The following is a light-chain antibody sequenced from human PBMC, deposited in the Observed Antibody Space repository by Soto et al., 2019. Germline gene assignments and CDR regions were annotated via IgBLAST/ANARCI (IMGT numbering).Light chain of an antibody. CDR3: HQYASSPLP. J-gene: IGKJ4*01. Sequence: EIVLTQSPGTLSLSPGERAALSCRASQSVGNNFLGWYQQKPGQSPRLLIYHATNRATGIPDRFSGTASGTDFTLTISRLEPEDFAVYYCHQYASSPLPFGVGTKVEIK. CDR2: HAT. CDR1: QSVGNNF. V-gene: IGKV3-20*01.